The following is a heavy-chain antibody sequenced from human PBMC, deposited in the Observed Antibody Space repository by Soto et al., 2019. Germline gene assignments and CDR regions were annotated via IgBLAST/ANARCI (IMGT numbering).Heavy chain of an antibody. CDR1: GGSISSYY. CDR3: ASSNIAAAGFYYYGLDV. J-gene: IGHJ6*02. Sequence: SETLSLTCTVSGGSISSYYWSWIRQPPGKGLEWIGYIYYSGSTNYNPSLKSRVTISVDTSKNQFSLKLSSVTAADTAVYYCASSNIAAAGFYYYGLDVWGRGTTVPVSS. V-gene: IGHV4-59*01. D-gene: IGHD6-13*01. CDR2: IYYSGST.